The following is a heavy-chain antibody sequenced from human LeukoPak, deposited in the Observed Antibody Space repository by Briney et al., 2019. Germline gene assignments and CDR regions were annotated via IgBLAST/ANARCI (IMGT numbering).Heavy chain of an antibody. D-gene: IGHD4-17*01. Sequence: GGSLRLSCAASGFTFLRHGMTWFRQAPGKGLEWVSGISASGGATYYADSVKGRFTISRDNSKNTLYLQMNSLKAEDAALYYCAKGNYGEKIDYWGPGTLVTVSS. V-gene: IGHV3-23*01. CDR2: ISASGGAT. J-gene: IGHJ4*02. CDR1: GFTFLRHG. CDR3: AKGNYGEKIDY.